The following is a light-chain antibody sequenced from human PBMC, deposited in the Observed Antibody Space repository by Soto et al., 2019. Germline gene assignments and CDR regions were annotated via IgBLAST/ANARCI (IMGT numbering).Light chain of an antibody. V-gene: IGLV2-14*01. CDR3: SSYTSSSTYV. Sequence: SALTKPASVSRSPGQWIAISCTGTSSDVGGYNYVSWYQQHPGKAPKLMVYDVSNRPSGVSNRFSGSKSGNTASLTISGLQAEDEADYYCSSYTSSSTYVFGTGTKVTV. CDR2: DVS. CDR1: SSDVGGYNY. J-gene: IGLJ1*01.